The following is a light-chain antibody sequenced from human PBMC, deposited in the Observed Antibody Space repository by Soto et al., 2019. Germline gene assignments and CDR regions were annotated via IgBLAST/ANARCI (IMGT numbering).Light chain of an antibody. CDR1: SNDVGRYIH. Sequence: QSVLTQPRSVSGSPGQSVTISCTGTSNDVGRYIHVSWYQQHPGKAPKLMIYDVSKRPSGVPDRFSGSKSGNTASLTISGLQAEDEADYYCCSYAGNPYVFGTGTKDTDL. CDR2: DVS. J-gene: IGLJ1*01. CDR3: CSYAGNPYV. V-gene: IGLV2-11*01.